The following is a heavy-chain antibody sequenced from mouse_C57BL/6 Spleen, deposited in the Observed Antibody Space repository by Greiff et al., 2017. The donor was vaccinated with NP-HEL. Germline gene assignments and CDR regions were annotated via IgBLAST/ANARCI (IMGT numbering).Heavy chain of an antibody. CDR1: GFTFSSYA. V-gene: IGHV5-4*01. Sequence: EVKLVESGGGLVKPGGSLKLSCAASGFTFSSYAMSWVRQTPEKRLEWVATISDGGSYTYYPDNVKGRFTISRDDAKNNLYLQMSHLKSEDTAMYYCARERGFITTVVGFDYWGQGTTLTVSS. CDR3: ARERGFITTVVGFDY. CDR2: ISDGGSYT. J-gene: IGHJ2*01. D-gene: IGHD1-1*01.